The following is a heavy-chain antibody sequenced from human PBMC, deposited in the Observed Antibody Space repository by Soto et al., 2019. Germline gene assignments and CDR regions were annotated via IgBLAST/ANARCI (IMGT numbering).Heavy chain of an antibody. CDR1: GYTFTSHG. V-gene: IGHV1-18*04. D-gene: IGHD6-13*01. Sequence: ASVKVSCKASGYTFTSHGINWVRQAPGQGLELMGWISAYNGDTKYEQKFQGRVTMTTDASSSTAYMELKSLSSDDTAVYYCAKDPYSSSWLPFDYWGQGTLVTVSS. J-gene: IGHJ4*02. CDR3: AKDPYSSSWLPFDY. CDR2: ISAYNGDT.